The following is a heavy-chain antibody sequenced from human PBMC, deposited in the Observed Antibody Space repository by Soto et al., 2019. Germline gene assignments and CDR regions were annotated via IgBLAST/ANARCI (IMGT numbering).Heavy chain of an antibody. CDR3: ARSYDILTPTDY. Sequence: SETLSLTCAVYGGSFSGYYWSWIRQPPGEGLEWIGEINHSGSTNYNPSLKSRVTISVDTSKNQFSLKLSSVTAADTAVYYCARSYDILTPTDYWGQGTLVTVSS. D-gene: IGHD3-9*01. V-gene: IGHV4-34*01. CDR1: GGSFSGYY. J-gene: IGHJ4*02. CDR2: INHSGST.